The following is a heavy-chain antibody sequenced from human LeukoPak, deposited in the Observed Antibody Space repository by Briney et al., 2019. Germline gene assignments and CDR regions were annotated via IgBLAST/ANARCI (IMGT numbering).Heavy chain of an antibody. Sequence: GGSLRLSCAASGFTFSSYAMSWVRQAPGKGLEWVSAISGSGGSTYYAASVKGRFTISRDNSKNTLYLQMNSLRAEDTAVYYCAKDPGMTTVIDNWFDPWAREPWSPSPQ. CDR2: ISGSGGST. V-gene: IGHV3-23*01. J-gene: IGHJ5*02. CDR3: AKDPGMTTVIDNWFDP. CDR1: GFTFSSYA. D-gene: IGHD4-17*01.